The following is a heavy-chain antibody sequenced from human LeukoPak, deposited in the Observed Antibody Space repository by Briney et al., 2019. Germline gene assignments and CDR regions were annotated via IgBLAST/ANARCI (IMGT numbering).Heavy chain of an antibody. CDR1: GFTFSSYA. CDR2: ISGSGGSR. Sequence: PGGSLRLSGAASGFTFSSYAMSWVRQAPGKGLEWVSAISGSGGSRYYADSVKGRFTISRDNSKNTLYLQMNSLRAEDTAVYYCAKDIIAVAGTDFQHWGQGTLVTVSS. J-gene: IGHJ1*01. V-gene: IGHV3-23*01. D-gene: IGHD6-19*01. CDR3: AKDIIAVAGTDFQH.